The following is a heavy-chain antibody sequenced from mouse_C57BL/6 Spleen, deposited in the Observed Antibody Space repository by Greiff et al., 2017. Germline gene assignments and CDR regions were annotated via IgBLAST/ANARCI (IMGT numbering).Heavy chain of an antibody. CDR1: GFTFSDYY. CDR3: ARAYYGSSYWYFDV. J-gene: IGHJ1*03. Sequence: EVKLVESEGGLVQPGSSMKLSCTASGFTFSDYYMAWVRQVPEKGLEWVANINYDGSSTYYLDSLKSRFIISRDNAKNILYLQMSSLKSEDTATYYGARAYYGSSYWYFDVWGTGTTVTVSS. V-gene: IGHV5-16*01. D-gene: IGHD1-1*01. CDR2: INYDGSST.